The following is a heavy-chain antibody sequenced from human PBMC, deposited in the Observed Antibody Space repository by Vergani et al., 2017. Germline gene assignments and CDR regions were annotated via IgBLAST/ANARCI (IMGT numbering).Heavy chain of an antibody. D-gene: IGHD2-2*02. V-gene: IGHV3-33*01. CDR2: TWYDGNNK. CDR1: GFTFNQYG. CDR3: ARAPSSLLYRAGYFQH. J-gene: IGHJ1*01. Sequence: QVQLVESGGGVVQPGRSLRLSCAASGFTFNQYGMHWVRQAPGKGLEWLAVTWYDGNNKQYADSVKGRFTISRDNSKSTMYLQMNSLRAEDTAVYYCARAPSSLLYRAGYFQHWGQGTLVTVSS.